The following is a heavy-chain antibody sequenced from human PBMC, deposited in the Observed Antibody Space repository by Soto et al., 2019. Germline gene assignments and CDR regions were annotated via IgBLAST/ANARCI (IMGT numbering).Heavy chain of an antibody. V-gene: IGHV4-4*02. J-gene: IGHJ6*04. D-gene: IGHD1-7*01. CDR1: GGSISSSNW. Sequence: QVQLQESGPGLVKPSGTLSLTCAVSGGSISSSNWWSWVRQPPGKGLEWIGEIYHSGSTNYNPSLKSRVTISVGRSKDQFSRKLSSVTAADTAVDYCARVEETTLYYYGMDVWGDGTTVAVSS. CDR2: IYHSGST. CDR3: ARVEETTLYYYGMDV.